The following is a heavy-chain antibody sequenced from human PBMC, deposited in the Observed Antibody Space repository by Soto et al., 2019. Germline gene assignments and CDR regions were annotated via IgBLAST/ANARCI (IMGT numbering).Heavy chain of an antibody. D-gene: IGHD3-16*01. J-gene: IGHJ6*03. CDR1: GFILSDCA. CDR3: ARERSWGSKWYYYMDV. Sequence: GGSLRLSCATSGFILSDCAMNWVRQAPGKGLEWVSYISSSSSVIDYADSVKGRFTVSRDNARNSLYPQMNSLRAEDTAVYYCARERSWGSKWYYYMDVWGKGTTVTV. V-gene: IGHV3-48*01. CDR2: ISSSSSVI.